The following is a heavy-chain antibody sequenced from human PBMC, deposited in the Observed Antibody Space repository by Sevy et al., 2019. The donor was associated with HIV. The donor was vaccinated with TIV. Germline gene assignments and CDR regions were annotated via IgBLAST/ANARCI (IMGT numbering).Heavy chain of an antibody. CDR1: GGSISSGGYS. J-gene: IGHJ4*02. CDR3: ARSTVTLFDY. V-gene: IGHV4-30-2*01. D-gene: IGHD4-17*01. CDR2: IYHSGST. Sequence: SETLSLTCAVSGGSISSGGYSWSWIRQPPGKGLEWIGYIYHSGSTYYNPSLKSRVTISVDRSKNHFSLKLSSVTAADTAVYYCARSTVTLFDYWGQRTLVTVSS.